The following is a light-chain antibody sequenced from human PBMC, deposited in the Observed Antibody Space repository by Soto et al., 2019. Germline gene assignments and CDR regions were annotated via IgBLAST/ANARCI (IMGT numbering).Light chain of an antibody. J-gene: IGLJ1*01. CDR1: SSDVGGFNF. CDR2: DVS. V-gene: IGLV2-14*03. CDR3: SLYISSSTPLYV. Sequence: QSALTQPASVSGSPGQSITISCTGTSSDVGGFNFVSWYQQHPGKAPKLMIYDVSNRPSGVSDRFSGSKSGNTASLTISGLQAEDAGDYYCSLYISSSTPLYVFGTGTKLTVL.